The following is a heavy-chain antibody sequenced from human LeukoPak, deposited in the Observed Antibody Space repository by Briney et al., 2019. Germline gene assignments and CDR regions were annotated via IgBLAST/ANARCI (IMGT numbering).Heavy chain of an antibody. V-gene: IGHV3-30*18. D-gene: IGHD3-10*01. CDR3: AKDGGEWFGEFHFDY. CDR2: ISYDGSNK. CDR1: GFTFNSYW. J-gene: IGHJ4*02. Sequence: GGSLRLSCAASGFTFNSYWMHWVRQAPGKGLEWVAVISYDGSNKYYADSVKGRFTISRDNSKNTLYLQMNSLRAGDTAVYYCAKDGGEWFGEFHFDYWGQGTLVTVFS.